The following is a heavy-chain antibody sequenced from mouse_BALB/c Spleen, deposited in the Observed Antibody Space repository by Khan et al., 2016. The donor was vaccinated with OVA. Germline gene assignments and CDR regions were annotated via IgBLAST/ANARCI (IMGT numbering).Heavy chain of an antibody. D-gene: IGHD1-1*02. CDR2: IYPGNSDT. J-gene: IGHJ2*01. CDR1: GYSFTSYW. V-gene: IGHV1-5*01. CDR3: SRSYASYYFDY. Sequence: VQLKESGTVLARPGASVKMSCKASGYSFTSYWMHWVKQRPRQGLEWIGTIYPGNSDTRYNQKFKGKAILTAVTSASTAYMNLSSLTNEDSAVYYCSRSYASYYFDYWGQGTTLTVSS.